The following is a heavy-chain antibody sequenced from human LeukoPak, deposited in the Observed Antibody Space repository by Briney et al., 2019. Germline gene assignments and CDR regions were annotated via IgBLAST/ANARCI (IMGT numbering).Heavy chain of an antibody. V-gene: IGHV3-23*01. CDR3: ANLMATYDAFDI. CDR2: ISGSGGST. D-gene: IGHD5-24*01. CDR1: GFTFSSYG. Sequence: PGGSLRLSCAASGFTFSSYGMSWVRQAPGKGLEWVSAISGSGGSTYYADSVKGRFTISRDNSKNTLYLQMNSLRAEDTAVYYCANLMATYDAFDIWGQGTMVTVSS. J-gene: IGHJ3*02.